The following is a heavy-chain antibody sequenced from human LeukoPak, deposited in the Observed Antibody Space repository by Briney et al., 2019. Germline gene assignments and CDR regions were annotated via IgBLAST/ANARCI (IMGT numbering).Heavy chain of an antibody. Sequence: GGSLRLSCAASGFTFSSYWMSWVRQAPGKGLEWVSAISGSGSSTYYADSVKGRFTISRDNSKNTLYLQMNSLRAEDTAVYYCAKDHSAHGPYYGMDVWGQGTTVTVSS. V-gene: IGHV3-23*01. CDR1: GFTFSSYW. CDR3: AKDHSAHGPYYGMDV. D-gene: IGHD3-10*01. J-gene: IGHJ6*02. CDR2: ISGSGSST.